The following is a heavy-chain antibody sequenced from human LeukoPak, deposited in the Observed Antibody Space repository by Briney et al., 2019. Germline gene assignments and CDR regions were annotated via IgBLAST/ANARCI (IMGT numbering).Heavy chain of an antibody. J-gene: IGHJ3*02. CDR3: AQLGFNDAFDI. D-gene: IGHD7-27*01. Sequence: GSLRLSCAASGFTFSSYSMNWVRQAPGKGLEWVSSISSSSSYIYYADSVKGRFTISRDNAKNSLYLQMNSLRAEDTAVYYCAQLGFNDAFDIWGQGTMVTVSS. V-gene: IGHV3-21*01. CDR2: ISSSSSYI. CDR1: GFTFSSYS.